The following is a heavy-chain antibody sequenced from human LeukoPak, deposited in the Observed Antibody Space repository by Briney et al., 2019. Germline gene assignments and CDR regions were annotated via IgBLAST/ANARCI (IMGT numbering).Heavy chain of an antibody. Sequence: PGGSLRLSCAASGFTFSSYAMSWVRQAPGKGLEWVSAISGSGGSTYYADSVKGRFTISRDNSKNTLHLQMNSLRAEDTAIYYCTKRTPEYSSSWCLDYWGQGTLVTVSS. CDR2: ISGSGGST. D-gene: IGHD6-13*01. CDR1: GFTFSSYA. CDR3: TKRTPEYSSSWCLDY. J-gene: IGHJ4*02. V-gene: IGHV3-23*01.